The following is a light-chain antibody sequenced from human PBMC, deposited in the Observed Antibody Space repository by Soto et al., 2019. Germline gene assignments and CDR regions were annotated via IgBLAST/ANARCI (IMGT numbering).Light chain of an antibody. Sequence: QSVLTQPASVSGSPGQSITISCTGTTSDVGSHNFVSWYQQLPGKAPKLLIYEVTNRPSGTSNRFSGSKSGNTASLTISGLHAEDDAYYYCSSFTNSILVFGGGTKVTVL. CDR2: EVT. V-gene: IGLV2-14*01. J-gene: IGLJ3*02. CDR3: SSFTNSILV. CDR1: TSDVGSHNF.